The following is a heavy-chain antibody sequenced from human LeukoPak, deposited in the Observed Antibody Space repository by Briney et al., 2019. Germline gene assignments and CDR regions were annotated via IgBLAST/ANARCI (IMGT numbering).Heavy chain of an antibody. CDR2: ISYDGSNK. Sequence: PGGSLRLSCAASGFTFSSYGMHWVRQAPGKGLEWVAVISYDGSNKYYADSVKGRFTISRDNSKNTLYLQMNSLRAEDTAVYYCAKVGGSYHEYFQHWGRGTLVTVSS. J-gene: IGHJ1*01. D-gene: IGHD1-26*01. CDR1: GFTFSSYG. CDR3: AKVGGSYHEYFQH. V-gene: IGHV3-30*18.